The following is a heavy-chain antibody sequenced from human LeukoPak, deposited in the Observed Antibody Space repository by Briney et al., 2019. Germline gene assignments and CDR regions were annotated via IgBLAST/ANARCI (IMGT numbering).Heavy chain of an antibody. CDR3: ASDRGDYESY. Sequence: SGAPSVTCAVYVGSVIGYYGSWIRQPPANRLEWIGEINHSGSTNYNPSLKSRVTISVDTSKNQFSLKLSSVTAADTAVYYCASDRGDYESYWGQGTLVTVSS. D-gene: IGHD4-17*01. J-gene: IGHJ4*02. V-gene: IGHV4-34*01. CDR2: INHSGST. CDR1: VGSVIGYY.